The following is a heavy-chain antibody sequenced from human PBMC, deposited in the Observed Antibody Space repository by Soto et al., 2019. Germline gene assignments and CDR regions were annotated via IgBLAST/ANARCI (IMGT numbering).Heavy chain of an antibody. D-gene: IGHD3-3*01. J-gene: IGHJ6*02. CDR3: ARDETRVVYYYGMDV. V-gene: IGHV4-30-4*01. CDR2: IYYSGST. Sequence: SETLSLTCTVSGGSISSGDYYWSWIRQPPGKGLEWIGYIYYSGSTYYNPSLKSRVTISVDTSKNQFSLKLSSVTAADTAVYHCARDETRVVYYYGMDVWGQGTTVTVSS. CDR1: GGSISSGDYY.